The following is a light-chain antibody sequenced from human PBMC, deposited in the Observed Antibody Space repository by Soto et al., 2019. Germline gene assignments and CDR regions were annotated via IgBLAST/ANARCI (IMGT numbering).Light chain of an antibody. Sequence: SYELTQPPSVSVAPGKTARITCGGNNIGSKSVHWYQQKPRQAPVLVIYYDSDRPSGTPGRFAGSNSGNTATLTISRVEAGDEADYYCQVWDSSSDHPVFGGGTKLTVL. CDR1: NIGSKS. J-gene: IGLJ2*01. CDR3: QVWDSSSDHPV. CDR2: YDS. V-gene: IGLV3-21*04.